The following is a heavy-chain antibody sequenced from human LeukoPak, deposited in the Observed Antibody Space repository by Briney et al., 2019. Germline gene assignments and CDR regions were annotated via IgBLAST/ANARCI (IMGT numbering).Heavy chain of an antibody. D-gene: IGHD3-9*01. CDR1: GFTFSSYA. Sequence: GGSLRLSCAASGFTFSSYAMSWVRQAPGKGLEWVSAISGSGGSTYYADSVNGRFTISRDNSKNTLYLQMNSLRAEDTAVYYCAKASISYVLRYFDWLFPVDYWGQGTLVTVSS. V-gene: IGHV3-23*01. CDR2: ISGSGGST. CDR3: AKASISYVLRYFDWLFPVDY. J-gene: IGHJ4*02.